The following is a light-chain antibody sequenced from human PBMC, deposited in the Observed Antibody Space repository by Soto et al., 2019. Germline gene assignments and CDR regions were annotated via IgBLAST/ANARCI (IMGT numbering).Light chain of an antibody. CDR1: QAILTY. CDR2: GAS. Sequence: DIHFTQSPSSRSSAFFYIVTMTFLASQAILTYLNWLQQKAGKAPEVLIYGASGLRSGVPSRFTGSGSATDFTLTITSLQREDAGTYFCQQTFSPDVTFGGGTKVDIK. CDR3: QQTFSPDVT. V-gene: IGKV1-39*01. J-gene: IGKJ4*01.